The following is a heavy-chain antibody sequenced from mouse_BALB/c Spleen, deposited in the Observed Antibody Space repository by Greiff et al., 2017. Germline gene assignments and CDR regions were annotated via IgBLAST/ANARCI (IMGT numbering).Heavy chain of an antibody. J-gene: IGHJ3*01. Sequence: DVMLVESGGGLVKPGGSLKLSCAASGFTFSDYYMYWVRQTPEKRLEWVATISDGGSYTYYPDSVKGRFTISRDNAKNTLYLQMSSLKSEDTAMYYCARDYRYDEGFFAYWGQGTLVTVSA. CDR2: ISDGGSYT. CDR3: ARDYRYDEGFFAY. V-gene: IGHV5-4*02. D-gene: IGHD2-14*01. CDR1: GFTFSDYY.